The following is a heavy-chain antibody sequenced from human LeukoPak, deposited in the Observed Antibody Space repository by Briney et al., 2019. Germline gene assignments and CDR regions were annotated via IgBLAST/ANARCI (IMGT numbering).Heavy chain of an antibody. CDR1: GFTFPNYW. CDR3: ARYRDDGGFEY. D-gene: IGHD4-23*01. V-gene: IGHV3-7*01. J-gene: IGHJ4*02. Sequence: GGSLRLSCAASGFTFPNYWMSWVRQAPEKGLEWVANINQDGRVKQYVDSMKGRFTISRDNAKNSLYLQMNSLRAEDTAVYYCARYRDDGGFEYWGQGTLVTVSS. CDR2: INQDGRVK.